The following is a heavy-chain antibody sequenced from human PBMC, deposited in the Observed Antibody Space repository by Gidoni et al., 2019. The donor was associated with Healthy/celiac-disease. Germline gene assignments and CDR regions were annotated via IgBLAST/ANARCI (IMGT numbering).Heavy chain of an antibody. Sequence: EVQLVESGGGLVQPGGSLRLSCAASGFTFSSYAMHWVRQAPGKGLEYVSAISSNGGSTYYANSVKGRFTISRDNSKNTLYLQMGSLRAEDMAVYYCARDRRELLLLDYYYYGMDVWGQGTTVTVSS. CDR2: ISSNGGST. D-gene: IGHD1-26*01. CDR3: ARDRRELLLLDYYYYGMDV. CDR1: GFTFSSYA. J-gene: IGHJ6*02. V-gene: IGHV3-64*01.